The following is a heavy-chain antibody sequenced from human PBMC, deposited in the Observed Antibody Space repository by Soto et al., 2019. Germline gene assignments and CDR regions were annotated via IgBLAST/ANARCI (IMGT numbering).Heavy chain of an antibody. V-gene: IGHV3-7*01. Sequence: GGSLRLSCAASGFSFSNAWMSWVRQAPGKGPEWVAKIKKDGSEKYYVDSVKGRFSISRDNAKNSVYLQMNSLRAEDTAVYYCATNEYWGQGSLVTVSS. CDR1: GFSFSNAW. CDR2: IKKDGSEK. J-gene: IGHJ4*02. CDR3: ATNEY.